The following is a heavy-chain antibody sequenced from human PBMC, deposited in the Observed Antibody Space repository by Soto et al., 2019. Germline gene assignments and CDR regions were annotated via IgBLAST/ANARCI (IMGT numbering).Heavy chain of an antibody. J-gene: IGHJ5*02. CDR3: AGGLVEYQLLPKLYCRWFDP. V-gene: IGHV1-69*13. CDR2: IIPIFGTA. D-gene: IGHD2-2*01. Sequence: ASVKVSCKASGGTFSSYAISWVRQASGQGLEWMGGIIPIFGTANYAQKFQGRVTITADESTSTAYMELSSLRSEDTAVYYCAGGLVEYQLLPKLYCRWFDPWGQGTLVTVSS. CDR1: GGTFSSYA.